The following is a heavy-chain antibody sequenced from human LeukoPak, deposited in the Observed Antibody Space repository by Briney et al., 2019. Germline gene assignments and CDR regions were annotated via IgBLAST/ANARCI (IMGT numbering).Heavy chain of an antibody. J-gene: IGHJ4*02. V-gene: IGHV3-7*02. CDR3: ARGDIMAGLDY. D-gene: IGHD6-19*01. CDR1: GFIFSSYW. CDR2: IKKDGSEK. Sequence: PGGSLRLSCAASGFIFSSYWMSWVRQAPGKGLEWVANIKKDGSEKYYVDSVKGRFTISRDNSKNTLYLQMNSLRAEDTAVYYCARGDIMAGLDYWGQGTLVTVSS.